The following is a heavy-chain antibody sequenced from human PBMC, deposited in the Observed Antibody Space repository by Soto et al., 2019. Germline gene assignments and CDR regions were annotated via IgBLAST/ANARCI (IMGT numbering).Heavy chain of an antibody. V-gene: IGHV3-7*01. J-gene: IGHJ4*02. CDR1: EFSFSSYW. D-gene: IGHD1-7*01. CDR3: ARAKWNYDY. CDR2: IKQDGSEK. Sequence: EVQLVESGGGLVQPGGSLRLSCAASEFSFSSYWMSWVRQAPGKGLEWVANIKQDGSEKYYVDSVKGRFTISRDNAKNSLYLQMNSLRADDTAVYYCARAKWNYDYWGQGTLVTVSS.